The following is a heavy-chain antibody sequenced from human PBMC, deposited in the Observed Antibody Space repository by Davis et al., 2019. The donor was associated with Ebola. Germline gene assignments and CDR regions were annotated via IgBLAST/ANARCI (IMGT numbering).Heavy chain of an antibody. CDR3: ARLRSGYDSWFEP. CDR2: INHSGST. D-gene: IGHD5-12*01. Sequence: MPGGPLRPSCAVHGGSFSGYYWSWIRQPPGKGLEWIGEINHSGSTNYNPSLKSRVTISVDTSKNQFSLKLSSVTAADTAVYYCARLRSGYDSWFEPWGQGTLVTVSS. V-gene: IGHV4-34*01. CDR1: GGSFSGYY. J-gene: IGHJ5*02.